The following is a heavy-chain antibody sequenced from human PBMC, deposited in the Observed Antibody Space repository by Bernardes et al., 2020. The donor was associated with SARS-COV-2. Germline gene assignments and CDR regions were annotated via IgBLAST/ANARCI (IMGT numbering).Heavy chain of an antibody. Sequence: GGSLRLSCAASGFTFSTYGMTWVRQAPGKGLEWVSVISGDGGTTYYVDSVKGRFTISRDNAKNTLYLQMNSLRAEDTAVYYCARDPIRGYGDYFGGQGTLVTVSS. D-gene: IGHD4-17*01. J-gene: IGHJ4*02. CDR3: ARDPIRGYGDYF. V-gene: IGHV3-23*01. CDR2: ISGDGGTT. CDR1: GFTFSTYG.